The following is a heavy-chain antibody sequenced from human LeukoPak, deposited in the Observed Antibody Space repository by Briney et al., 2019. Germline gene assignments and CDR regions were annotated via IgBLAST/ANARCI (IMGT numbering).Heavy chain of an antibody. J-gene: IGHJ4*02. Sequence: GASVKVSCKASGYTFTSYGISWVRQAPGQGLEWMGWISAYNGNTNYAQKLQGRVTMTTDTSTSTAYMELRSLRSDDTAVYYCARGLWIGYCSSTSCWPLDYWGQGTLVTVSS. V-gene: IGHV1-18*01. CDR1: GYTFTSYG. D-gene: IGHD2-2*01. CDR3: ARGLWIGYCSSTSCWPLDY. CDR2: ISAYNGNT.